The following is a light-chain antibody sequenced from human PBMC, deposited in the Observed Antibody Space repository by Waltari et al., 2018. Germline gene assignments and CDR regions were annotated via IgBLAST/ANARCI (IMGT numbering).Light chain of an antibody. Sequence: QSVLTQPPSASGTPGQRVTISCSGSSSNIGSNSVYWYQQLPGTAPKLLIYRNNERPAGVPVRVSGAKSGTSASLAISGLLSEDESDYYCAAWDDSLSGYWVFGGGTKLTVL. CDR1: SSNIGSNS. CDR2: RNN. CDR3: AAWDDSLSGYWV. V-gene: IGLV1-47*01. J-gene: IGLJ3*02.